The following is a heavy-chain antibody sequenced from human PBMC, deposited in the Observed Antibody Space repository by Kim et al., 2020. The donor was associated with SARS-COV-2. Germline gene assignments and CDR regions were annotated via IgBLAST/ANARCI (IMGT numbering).Heavy chain of an antibody. D-gene: IGHD3-10*01. J-gene: IGHJ4*02. V-gene: IGHV3-48*02. CDR1: GFTFSYYS. Sequence: GGSLRLSCAASGFTFSYYSMNWVRQAPGKGLEWVSYISSTSSTIYYADSVKGRFTISRDNAKNSLYLQMNSLRDEDTAVYYCARGRPVGSGSSPFDYWGQGTLVTVSS. CDR3: ARGRPVGSGSSPFDY. CDR2: ISSTSSTI.